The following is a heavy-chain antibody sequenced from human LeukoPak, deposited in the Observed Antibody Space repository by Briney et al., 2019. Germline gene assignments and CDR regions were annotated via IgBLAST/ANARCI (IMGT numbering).Heavy chain of an antibody. CDR3: ARERDSKYGDYVYWFDP. Sequence: SETLSLTCTVSGGSISSSSYYWGWIRQPPGKGLEWIGSIYYSGSTYYNPSLKSRVTISVDTSKNQFSLKLSSVTAADTAVYYCARERDSKYGDYVYWFDPWGQGTLVTVSS. V-gene: IGHV4-39*07. CDR2: IYYSGST. CDR1: GGSISSSSYY. D-gene: IGHD4-17*01. J-gene: IGHJ5*02.